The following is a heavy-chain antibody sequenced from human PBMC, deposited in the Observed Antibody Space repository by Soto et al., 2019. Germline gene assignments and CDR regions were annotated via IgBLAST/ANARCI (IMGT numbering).Heavy chain of an antibody. V-gene: IGHV4-31*03. CDR3: ASSRKGGWTFDH. D-gene: IGHD6-19*01. Sequence: QVQLQESGPGLVKPSQTLSLICNVSGDSISSGAYYWSWVRQFPGTGLEWSGYLYYTGGTYYTPFLKSRLSIPVDTSKDQFSLNLNSVTAADTAVYYCASSRKGGWTFDHWGQGTLVTVSS. CDR1: GDSISSGAYY. J-gene: IGHJ4*02. CDR2: LYYTGGT.